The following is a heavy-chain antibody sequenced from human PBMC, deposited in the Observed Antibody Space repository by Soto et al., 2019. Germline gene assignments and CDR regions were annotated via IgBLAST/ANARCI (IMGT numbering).Heavy chain of an antibody. CDR2: ISSSSSTI. CDR1: GFTFSSYS. D-gene: IGHD3-10*01. J-gene: IGHJ6*02. CDR3: ATYYYGSGSYYPTYYYGMDV. V-gene: IGHV3-48*01. Sequence: PGGSLRLSCAASGFTFSSYSMNRVRQAPGKGLEWVSYISSSSSTIYYADSVKGRFTISRDNAKNSLYLQMNSLRAEDTAVYYCATYYYGSGSYYPTYYYGMDVWGQGT.